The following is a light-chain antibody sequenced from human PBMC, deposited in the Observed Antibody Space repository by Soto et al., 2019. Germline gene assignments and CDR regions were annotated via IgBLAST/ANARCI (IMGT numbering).Light chain of an antibody. V-gene: IGKV4-1*01. CDR3: QQYLSTPFT. Sequence: DIVMTQSPDSLALSLGERATIHCKSSQTLFYTSSNKNYLAWYQQRPGQPPKLLIYWASDRESGVPNRFSGSGSGTDFILTISGLQAEVVALYYCQQYLSTPFTFGPGTRLDI. CDR1: QTLFYTSSNKNY. CDR2: WAS. J-gene: IGKJ3*01.